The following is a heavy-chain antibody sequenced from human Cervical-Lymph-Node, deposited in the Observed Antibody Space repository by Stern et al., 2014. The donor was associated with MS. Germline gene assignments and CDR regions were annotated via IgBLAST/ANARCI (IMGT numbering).Heavy chain of an antibody. J-gene: IGHJ4*02. Sequence: VQLVQSGTEVKKPGESLKISCKGSADSFSNYWIGWVRQMPGNGLELMGIIYPDDSNTKYSPSFQGQVTISADRSISTAYVQWNTLKASDTAVYYCARTTSFYYGYVDYWGQGTLVTVSS. V-gene: IGHV5-51*01. D-gene: IGHD4-17*01. CDR2: IYPDDSNT. CDR3: ARTTSFYYGYVDY. CDR1: ADSFSNYW.